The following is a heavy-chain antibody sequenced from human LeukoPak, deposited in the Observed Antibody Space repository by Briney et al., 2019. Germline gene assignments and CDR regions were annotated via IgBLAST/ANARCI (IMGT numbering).Heavy chain of an antibody. CDR2: IYYSGGT. Sequence: SETLSLTCTVSGGSISSDYGSWIRQPPGGGLEWIWYIYYSGGTNYNPSLKSRVTISVDPSKNQFSLKLSSGTAADTAVYSCARLLGYGSGSNDAFDIWGQGTMVTVSS. CDR1: GGSISSDY. D-gene: IGHD3-10*01. J-gene: IGHJ3*02. V-gene: IGHV4-59*12. CDR3: ARLLGYGSGSNDAFDI.